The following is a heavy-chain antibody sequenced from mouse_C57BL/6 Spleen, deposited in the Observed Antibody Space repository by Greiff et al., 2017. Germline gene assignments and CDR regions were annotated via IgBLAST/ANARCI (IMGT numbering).Heavy chain of an antibody. CDR2: VYPGSGNT. CDR1: GYSFTSYY. V-gene: IGHV1-66*01. D-gene: IGHD1-1*01. Sequence: QVHVKQSGPELVKPGASVKISCKASGYSFTSYYIHWVKQRPGQGLEWIGWVYPGSGNTRYNEKFKGKATLTADTSSSTAYMQLSSLTSEGSAVXYCARGDDVSSAYWYVDVRGTGTTVTVSS. J-gene: IGHJ1*03. CDR3: ARGDDVSSAYWYVDV.